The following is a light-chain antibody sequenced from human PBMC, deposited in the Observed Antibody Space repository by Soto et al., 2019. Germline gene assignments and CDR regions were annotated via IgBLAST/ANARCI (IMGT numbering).Light chain of an antibody. CDR1: QSISSW. J-gene: IGKJ2*01. CDR3: QQYNSYRMYT. Sequence: DIQMTQSPSTLSASVGDRVTITCRASQSISSWLAWYQQKPGKAPKLLIYDASSLESGVPSRFSGSGSGTEFTLTLSSLQPDDFATYYCQQYNSYRMYTFGQGTKLEIK. V-gene: IGKV1-5*01. CDR2: DAS.